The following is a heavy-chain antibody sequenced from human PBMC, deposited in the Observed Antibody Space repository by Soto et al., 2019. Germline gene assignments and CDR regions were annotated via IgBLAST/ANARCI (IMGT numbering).Heavy chain of an antibody. J-gene: IGHJ4*02. CDR2: IWYDGSLE. CDR1: GFSFSSFG. CDR3: AKPSYDFLSGYYHPFDY. Sequence: QVQLVESGGGVVQPGRSLRLSCAASGFSFSSFGMHWVRQAPGTGLEWVAIIWYDGSLEYYADSVKGRFTISRDNSKNTLYLQMNSLRVEDTAVYYCAKPSYDFLSGYYHPFDYWGQGTLVTVSS. D-gene: IGHD3-3*01. V-gene: IGHV3-33*03.